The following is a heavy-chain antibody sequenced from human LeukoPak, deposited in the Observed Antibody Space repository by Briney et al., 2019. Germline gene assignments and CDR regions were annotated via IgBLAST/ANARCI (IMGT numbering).Heavy chain of an antibody. Sequence: GRSLRLSCAASGFTFSSYGMHWVRQAPGKGLEWVAVIWYDGSNKYYADSVKGRFTISRDNSKNTLYLQMNSLRAEDTAVYYCAKMGFEKSVSHWGQGTLVTVSS. CDR2: IWYDGSNK. J-gene: IGHJ4*02. D-gene: IGHD3-10*01. CDR1: GFTFSSYG. V-gene: IGHV3-33*06. CDR3: AKMGFEKSVSH.